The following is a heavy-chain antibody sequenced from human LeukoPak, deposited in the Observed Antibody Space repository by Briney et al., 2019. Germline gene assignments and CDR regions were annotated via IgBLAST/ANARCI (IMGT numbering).Heavy chain of an antibody. CDR3: ARAIRGSAVDTGDR. CDR2: IKNDGSEE. D-gene: IGHD3-10*01. Sequence: GGSLRLSCAASGFTFSSYWMRWVRQAPGKGLQGVANIKNDGSEEYYVDSVKGRFTISRDNAKNSLFLQMNSLTVEDTAVYYCARAIRGSAVDTGDRWGQGTLVTVSS. V-gene: IGHV3-7*01. J-gene: IGHJ4*02. CDR1: GFTFSSYW.